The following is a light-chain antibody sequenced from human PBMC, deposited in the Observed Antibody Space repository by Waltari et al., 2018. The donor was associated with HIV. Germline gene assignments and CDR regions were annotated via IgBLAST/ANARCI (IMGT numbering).Light chain of an antibody. Sequence: AIRMTQSPSSFSASTGDRVTITCRASQGISSYLAWYQQKPGKAPKLLIYGASTLQSGVPSRFNGSGSGTDFTLTISCLQSEDFAAYYCQQYDSYPRTFGQGTKVEIK. CDR3: QQYDSYPRT. CDR2: GAS. CDR1: QGISSY. V-gene: IGKV1-8*01. J-gene: IGKJ1*01.